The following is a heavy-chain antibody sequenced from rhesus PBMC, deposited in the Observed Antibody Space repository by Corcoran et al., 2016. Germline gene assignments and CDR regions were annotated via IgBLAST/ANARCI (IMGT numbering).Heavy chain of an antibody. V-gene: IGHV1-138*01. D-gene: IGHD4-29*01. CDR3: VVTTVATFDY. Sequence: QVQLVQSGAEVKKPGSSVKVSCKASGYTFTDYYMHWVRHAPGQGLEWMGEINPKTGGTNYAQKFQGRVTMTRDTSTSTAYMELSSLRSEDTAVYYCVVTTVATFDYWGQGVLVTVSS. CDR1: GYTFTDYY. J-gene: IGHJ4*01. CDR2: INPKTGGT.